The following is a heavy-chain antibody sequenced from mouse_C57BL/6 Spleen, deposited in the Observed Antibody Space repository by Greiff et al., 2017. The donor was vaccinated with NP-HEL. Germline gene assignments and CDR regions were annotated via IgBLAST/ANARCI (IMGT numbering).Heavy chain of an antibody. CDR3: AREITTVVADAMDY. J-gene: IGHJ4*01. Sequence: VHLVESGPGLVQPSQSLSITCTVSGFSLTSYGVHWVRQSPGKGLEWLGVIWSGGSTDYNAAFISRLSISKDNSKSQVFFKMNSLQADDTAIYYCAREITTVVADAMDYWGQGTSVTVSS. CDR1: GFSLTSYG. V-gene: IGHV2-2*01. CDR2: IWSGGST. D-gene: IGHD1-1*01.